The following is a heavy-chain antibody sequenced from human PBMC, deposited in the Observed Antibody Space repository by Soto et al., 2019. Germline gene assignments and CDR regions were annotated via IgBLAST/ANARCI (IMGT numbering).Heavy chain of an antibody. CDR2: IYYSGNT. J-gene: IGHJ6*02. D-gene: IGHD2-8*01. CDR1: GVSISSGDYY. Sequence: QVQLQESGPGLVKPSQSVSLTCTVSGVSISSGDYYWSWIRHPPGKGLEWIGYIYYSGNTNYAPSLGSRLTISIDTSRNQFSLHLMSVTAADTAIYYCARYTNFSPYYHGVDVWGQGTTVTVSS. CDR3: ARYTNFSPYYHGVDV. V-gene: IGHV4-30-4*01.